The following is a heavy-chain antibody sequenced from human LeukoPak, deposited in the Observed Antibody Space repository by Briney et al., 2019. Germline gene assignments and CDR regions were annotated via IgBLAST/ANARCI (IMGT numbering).Heavy chain of an antibody. CDR1: LYSISSDFY. J-gene: IGHJ5*02. Sequence: PSETLSLTCTVSLYSISSDFYWGWIRQPPGKGLEWIGSIYHSGSTYYNPSLKSRVAISLDTSKNQFSLRLSSVTATDTAMYYCARHGWDYPSGTYYTFDPWGQGTLVTVSS. CDR3: ARHGWDYPSGTYYTFDP. D-gene: IGHD3-10*01. V-gene: IGHV4-38-2*02. CDR2: IYHSGST.